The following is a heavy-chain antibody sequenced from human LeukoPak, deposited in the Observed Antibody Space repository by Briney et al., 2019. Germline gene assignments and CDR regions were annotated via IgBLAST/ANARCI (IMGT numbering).Heavy chain of an antibody. CDR2: ISSSGGTI. CDR1: GFTFSDYY. J-gene: IGHJ4*02. D-gene: IGHD1-26*01. CDR3: ASSGSYGGPVYYFDY. V-gene: IGHV3-11*01. Sequence: GGSLRLPCAASGFTFSDYYMSWIRQAPGKGLEWVSYISSSGGTIYYADSVKGRFTISRDNAKYSLYLQMNSLRAEDTAVYYCASSGSYGGPVYYFDYWGQGTLVTVSS.